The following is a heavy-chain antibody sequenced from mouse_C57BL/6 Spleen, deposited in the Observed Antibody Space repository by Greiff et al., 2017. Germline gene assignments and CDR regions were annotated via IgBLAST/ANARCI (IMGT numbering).Heavy chain of an antibody. CDR3: ARTVTGGYYFDY. D-gene: IGHD2-13*01. CDR1: GFTFSSYT. J-gene: IGHJ2*01. V-gene: IGHV5-9*01. CDR2: ISGGGGNT. Sequence: DVKLVESGGGLVKPGGSLKLSCAASGFTFSSYTMSWVRQTPEKRLEWVATISGGGGNTYYPDSVKGRFTISRDNAKHTLYLQMSSLRSEDTALYYCARTVTGGYYFDYWGQGTTLTVSS.